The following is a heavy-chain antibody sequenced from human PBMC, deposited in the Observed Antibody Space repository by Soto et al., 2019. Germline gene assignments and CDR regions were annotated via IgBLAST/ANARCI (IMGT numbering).Heavy chain of an antibody. CDR1: GGSISSSNW. CDR3: AISYYDFWSGYYNGFDY. D-gene: IGHD3-3*01. CDR2: IYHSGST. J-gene: IGHJ4*02. Sequence: SETLSLTCAVSGGSISSSNWWSWVRQPPGKGLEWIGEIYHSGSTNYNPSLKSRVTISVDKSKNQFSLKLSSVTAADTAVYYCAISYYDFWSGYYNGFDYWGQGTLVTVSS. V-gene: IGHV4-4*02.